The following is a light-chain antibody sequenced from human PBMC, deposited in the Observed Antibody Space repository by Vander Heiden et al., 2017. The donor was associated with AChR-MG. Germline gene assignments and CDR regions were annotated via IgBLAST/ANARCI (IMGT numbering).Light chain of an antibody. V-gene: IGKV4-1*01. J-gene: IGKJ1*01. Sequence: DIVMTQSPDSLAVSLGERATINCKSSQSIENYLAWYQQKPGQPPKLLIYWPSTRESGVPDRFSGSGSGTDFTLTISSLQAEDVAVYYCQQYYSTPRTFGQGTKVEIK. CDR2: WPS. CDR1: QSIENY. CDR3: QQYYSTPRT.